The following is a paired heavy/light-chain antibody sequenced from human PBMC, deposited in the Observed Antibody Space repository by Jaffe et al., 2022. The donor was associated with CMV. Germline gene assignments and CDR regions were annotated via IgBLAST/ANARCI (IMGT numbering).Light chain of an antibody. CDR2: RDT. CDR1: KLASKY. V-gene: IGLV3-1*01. J-gene: IGLJ2*01. CDR3: QTWDSDIVI. Sequence: SYEVIQPPSLSVSPGQTANITCSGDKLASKYVSWYQQKAGQSPLLVVYRDTKRPSGIPERFSGSNSGNTVTLTISGTQAMDEADYYCQTWDSDIVIFGGGTKLTVL.
Heavy chain of an antibody. J-gene: IGHJ5*02. CDR2: INIGKGNT. Sequence: QVQLIQSGTEVKKPGASVRLSCKASGYTFTSYAIHWVRQAPGQRLECVGWINIGKGNTRYSEKFQGRVTITRDTSVSTAYMEVTRLTPEDTAVYYCARADDCSGVGCFAWFDPWGQGTLVTVSS. CDR3: ARADDCSGVGCFAWFDP. D-gene: IGHD2-15*01. V-gene: IGHV1-3*04. CDR1: GYTFTSYA.